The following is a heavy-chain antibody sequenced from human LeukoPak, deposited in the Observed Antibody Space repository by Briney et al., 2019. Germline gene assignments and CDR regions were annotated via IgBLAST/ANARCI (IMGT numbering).Heavy chain of an antibody. J-gene: IGHJ6*03. CDR1: GGSISSYY. V-gene: IGHV4-59*01. CDR2: IYYSGST. CDR3: ARAARGYCSGGSCYTVVTAMNTDEYYYYYYYMDV. D-gene: IGHD2-15*01. Sequence: PSETLSLTCTVSGGSISSYYWSWIRQPPGKGLEWIGYIYYSGSTNYNPSLKSRVTISVDTSKSQFSLKLRSVTAADTAVYYCARAARGYCSGGSCYTVVTAMNTDEYYYYYYYMDVWGKGTTVTISS.